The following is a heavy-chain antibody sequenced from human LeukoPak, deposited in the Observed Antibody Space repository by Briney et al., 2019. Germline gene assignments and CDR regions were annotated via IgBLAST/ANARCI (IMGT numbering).Heavy chain of an antibody. Sequence: PGGSLRLSCAASGFTFSRFGMHWVRQAPGKGLEWVAVIRDDGSRAYYADSLKGRFTISRDNSKNTLYLQMNSLRAEDTAFYYCAKDRSVVVPAAADYWGQGTVVTVSS. J-gene: IGHJ4*02. D-gene: IGHD2-2*01. CDR2: IRDDGSRA. V-gene: IGHV3-30*18. CDR3: AKDRSVVVPAAADY. CDR1: GFTFSRFG.